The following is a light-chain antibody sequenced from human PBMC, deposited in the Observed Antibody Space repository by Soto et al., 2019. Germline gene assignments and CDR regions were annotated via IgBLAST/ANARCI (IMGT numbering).Light chain of an antibody. Sequence: QTVVTQEPSLSVSPGGTVTLNCASSTGAVTSTFYPNWFQQKPGQAPRSLIYSTSNRHPWTAARFSGSLLGVRAAITLSSVQAEDEADYYCPLYYGSIRVFGGGTQLTVL. V-gene: IGLV7-43*01. CDR1: TGAVTSTFY. CDR3: PLYYGSIRV. J-gene: IGLJ2*01. CDR2: STS.